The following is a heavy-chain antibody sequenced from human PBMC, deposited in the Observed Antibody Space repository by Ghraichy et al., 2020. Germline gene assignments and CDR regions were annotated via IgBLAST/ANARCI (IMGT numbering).Heavy chain of an antibody. CDR3: ARDGYNNIPFDY. J-gene: IGHJ4*02. Sequence: GGSLRLSCVGSGFTLNSYAMSWVRQAPGKGLEWVSLITGTGANTYYADSVKGRFTISRDNSKNTLYLQISTMRAEDTAIYYCARDGYNNIPFDYWGQGTLVTVCS. CDR1: GFTLNSYA. CDR2: ITGTGANT. D-gene: IGHD5-24*01. V-gene: IGHV3-23*01.